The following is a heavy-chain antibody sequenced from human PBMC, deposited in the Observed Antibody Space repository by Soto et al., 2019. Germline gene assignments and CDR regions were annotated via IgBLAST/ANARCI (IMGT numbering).Heavy chain of an antibody. V-gene: IGHV1-46*01. CDR3: ARDLPRDLVRGSFDI. D-gene: IGHD3-10*01. J-gene: IGHJ3*02. CDR2: IDTRGGSA. Sequence: QAQLVQSGAEVKKPGASANISCKASGYTFTRYNIHWVRQAAGQGLEWMGIIDTRGGSADYTQRFQGRGTMTRDTSTVTVYMELSSLGSEDTAVYYCARDLPRDLVRGSFDIWGQGTMVTVSS. CDR1: GYTFTRYN.